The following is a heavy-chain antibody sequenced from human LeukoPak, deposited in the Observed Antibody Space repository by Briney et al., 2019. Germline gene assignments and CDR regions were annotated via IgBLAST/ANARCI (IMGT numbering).Heavy chain of an antibody. CDR2: IDTDSTYI. CDR1: GFTFSNYD. J-gene: IGHJ4*02. CDR3: ARDMGYSGSWPGYFDY. D-gene: IGHD1-26*01. Sequence: GGSLRLSCAASGFTFSNYDMNWVRQSPGKGLEWVSSIDTDSTYIHYADSVKGRFTVSRDNAKNSLYLQMKSLRAEDTTVYYCARDMGYSGSWPGYFDYWGQGVLVTVSS. V-gene: IGHV3-21*03.